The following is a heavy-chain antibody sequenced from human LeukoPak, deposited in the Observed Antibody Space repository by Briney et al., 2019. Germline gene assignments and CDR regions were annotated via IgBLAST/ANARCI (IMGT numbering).Heavy chain of an antibody. CDR3: AKGGPNYYGSGSEIDQ. CDR1: GFSFGSFA. Sequence: GGSLRLSCAASGFSFGSFAMSWVRQAPGKGLEWVSGISGTGATTYYADSVKGRFTISKDNSKNTLYLQINSLRVEDTAVYFCAKGGPNYYGSGSEIDQWGQGTLVTVSS. V-gene: IGHV3-23*01. D-gene: IGHD3-10*01. CDR2: ISGTGATT. J-gene: IGHJ4*02.